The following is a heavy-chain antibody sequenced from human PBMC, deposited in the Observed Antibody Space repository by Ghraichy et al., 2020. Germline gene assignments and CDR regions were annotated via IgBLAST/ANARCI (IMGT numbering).Heavy chain of an antibody. CDR1: GFTFTTSI. Sequence: SVKVSCKASGFTFTTSIVQWVRQARGQRLEWIGWIVVGSGNTNYAQKFQERVTITRDMSTSTTYMELSSLRSEDTAVYYCAADHSDFWSGRYFDYWGQGTLVTVSS. CDR2: IVVGSGNT. V-gene: IGHV1-58*01. J-gene: IGHJ4*02. D-gene: IGHD3-3*01. CDR3: AADHSDFWSGRYFDY.